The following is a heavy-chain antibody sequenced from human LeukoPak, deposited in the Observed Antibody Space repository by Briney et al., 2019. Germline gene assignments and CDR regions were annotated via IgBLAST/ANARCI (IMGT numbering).Heavy chain of an antibody. J-gene: IGHJ4*02. CDR2: IYYSGST. CDR1: GGSISSYY. Sequence: SETLSLTCTVSGGSISSYYWSWIRQPPGKGLEWIGYIYYSGSTYYSPSLKSRVTISVDTSKNQFSLKLSSVTAADTAVYYCARVETEGIYYDYWGQGTLVTVSS. CDR3: ARVETEGIYYDY. V-gene: IGHV4-59*08. D-gene: IGHD1-14*01.